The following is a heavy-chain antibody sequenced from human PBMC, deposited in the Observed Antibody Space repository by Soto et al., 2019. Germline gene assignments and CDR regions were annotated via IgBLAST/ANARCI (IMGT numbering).Heavy chain of an antibody. D-gene: IGHD1-7*01. CDR2: IYYSGST. CDR1: YASISNSHYS. Sequence: SETLCVTYTVAYASISNSHYSWSWVRQPPGKGLEWIGSIYYSGSTYYNPSLKSRLTISVDTSKNQFSLKLSSVTAADTAVYYCARQGYPGPNWNYSYWGQGTLVTVSS. CDR3: ARQGYPGPNWNYSY. V-gene: IGHV4-39*01. J-gene: IGHJ4*02.